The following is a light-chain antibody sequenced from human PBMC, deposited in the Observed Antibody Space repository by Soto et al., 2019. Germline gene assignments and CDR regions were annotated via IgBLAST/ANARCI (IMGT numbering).Light chain of an antibody. CDR1: QSISSW. J-gene: IGKJ1*01. V-gene: IGKV1-5*01. CDR3: QQYNSYSGT. Sequence: DIQMTHSPSTLSASVGDRVTITFRASQSISSWLAWYQQKTGKATKLLIYDASSLESGATSRFSGSGSETEFTLNISRLQPDDFATYYCQQYNSYSGTVGPGTQV. CDR2: DAS.